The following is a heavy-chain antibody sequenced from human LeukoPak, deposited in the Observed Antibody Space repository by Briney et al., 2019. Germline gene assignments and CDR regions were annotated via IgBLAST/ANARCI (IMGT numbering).Heavy chain of an antibody. CDR1: GFTFSSYE. CDR3: AELGITMIGGV. V-gene: IGHV3-48*03. CDR2: ISSSGTTI. D-gene: IGHD3-22*01. J-gene: IGHJ6*04. Sequence: GGSLRLSCAASGFTFSSYEMNWVPQAPGKGLEGFSYISSSGTTIYYADSVKGLFTISRDNTKNSLYLQNNSLRAKDTAFYYCAELGITMIGGVWGKGTKVSISS.